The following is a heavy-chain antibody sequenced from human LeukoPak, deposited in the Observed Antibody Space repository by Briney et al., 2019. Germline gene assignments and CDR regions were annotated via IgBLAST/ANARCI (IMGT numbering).Heavy chain of an antibody. Sequence: PGGSLRLSCAASGFTFSSYSMNWVRQAPGKGLEWVSSISSSSSYIYYADSVKGRFTNSRDNAKNSLYLQMNSLRAEDTAVYYCASLDGSGSPCIDYWGQGTLVTVFS. CDR1: GFTFSSYS. CDR2: ISSSSSYI. J-gene: IGHJ4*02. V-gene: IGHV3-21*01. D-gene: IGHD3-10*01. CDR3: ASLDGSGSPCIDY.